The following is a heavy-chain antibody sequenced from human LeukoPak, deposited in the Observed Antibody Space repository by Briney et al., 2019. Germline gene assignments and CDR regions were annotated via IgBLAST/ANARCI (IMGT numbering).Heavy chain of an antibody. CDR3: ASRPQYSGYGPLDY. CDR1: GGSFSGYY. Sequence: PSETLSLTCAVYGGSFSGYYWSRIRQPPGKGLEWIGEMNHSGSTNYNASLKSRVTISVDTSKNQFSLKLSSVTAADTAVYYCASRPQYSGYGPLDYWGQGTLVTVSS. J-gene: IGHJ4*02. D-gene: IGHD5-12*01. V-gene: IGHV4-34*01. CDR2: MNHSGST.